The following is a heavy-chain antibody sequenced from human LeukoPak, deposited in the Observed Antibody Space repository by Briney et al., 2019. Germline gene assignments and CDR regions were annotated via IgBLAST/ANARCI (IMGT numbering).Heavy chain of an antibody. CDR3: ARLWGYCSGGSCYSTPY. Sequence: QPGGSLRLSCVASGFTFSNYWMHWVRQGPGKGLVWISRISSDGTITNYADSVNGRFTISRDNAKNTLYLQMNSLRAEDTAVYYCARLWGYCSGGSCYSTPYWGQGTLVTVSS. CDR1: GFTFSNYW. D-gene: IGHD2-15*01. J-gene: IGHJ4*02. CDR2: ISSDGTIT. V-gene: IGHV3-74*01.